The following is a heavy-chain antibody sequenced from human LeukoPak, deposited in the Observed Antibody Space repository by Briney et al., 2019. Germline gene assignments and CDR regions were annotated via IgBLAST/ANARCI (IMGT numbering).Heavy chain of an antibody. J-gene: IGHJ4*02. CDR2: IIPIFGTA. CDR3: AGLSYYYDSSGQYYFDY. V-gene: IGHV1-69*05. Sequence: SVKVSFKASGGTFSSYAISWVRQAPGQGLEWMGGIIPIFGTANYAQKFQGRVTITTYESTSTAYMELSGLRSEDTAVYYCAGLSYYYDSSGQYYFDYWGQRTLVTVSS. D-gene: IGHD3-22*01. CDR1: GGTFSSYA.